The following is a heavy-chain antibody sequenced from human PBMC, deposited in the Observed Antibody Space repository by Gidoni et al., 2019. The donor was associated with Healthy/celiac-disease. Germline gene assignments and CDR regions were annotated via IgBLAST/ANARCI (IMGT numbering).Heavy chain of an antibody. Sequence: EVQLVESGGGLIQPGGSLRLSCAASGFTVSSNYMSWVRQAPGKGLEWVSVIYSGGSTYYADSGKGRFTISRDNSKNTLYLQMNSLRAEDTAVYYCARGGSRGYYWYFDLWGRGTLVTVSS. CDR2: IYSGGST. V-gene: IGHV3-53*01. CDR1: GFTVSSNY. D-gene: IGHD2-15*01. CDR3: ARGGSRGYYWYFDL. J-gene: IGHJ2*01.